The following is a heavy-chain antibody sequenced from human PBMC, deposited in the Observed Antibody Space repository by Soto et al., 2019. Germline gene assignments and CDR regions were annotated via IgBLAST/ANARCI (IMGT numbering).Heavy chain of an antibody. V-gene: IGHV1-8*01. CDR1: GYAFTSDD. Sequence: QVQLVQSGAEVKKPGASVKISCKASGYAFTSDDFNWVRQATGQGREWMGWMNPNNGNTAYAQKFQGRVTMTRDTSISTAYMELSSLTSEDTAVYYGAKGPRNWGFDYWGQGTLVTVSS. CDR2: MNPNNGNT. D-gene: IGHD7-27*01. CDR3: AKGPRNWGFDY. J-gene: IGHJ4*02.